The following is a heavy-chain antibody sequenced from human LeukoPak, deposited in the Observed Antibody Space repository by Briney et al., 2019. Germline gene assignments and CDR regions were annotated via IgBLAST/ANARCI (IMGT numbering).Heavy chain of an antibody. V-gene: IGHV3-53*04. D-gene: IGHD3-10*01. CDR2: LYRGGNS. CDR3: ARGGRFGEDHFDY. CDR1: GFTVSSNY. Sequence: GGSLRLSCAASGFTVSSNYMSWVRQAPGKGLEWISVLYRGGNSLHADAVQGRFTISRNTSENTLYLQMNSLTYEDTAVYYCARGGRFGEDHFDYWGQGILVTVSS. J-gene: IGHJ4*02.